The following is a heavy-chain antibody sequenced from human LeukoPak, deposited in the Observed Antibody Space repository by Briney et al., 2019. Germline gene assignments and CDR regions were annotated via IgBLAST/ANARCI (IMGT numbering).Heavy chain of an antibody. CDR3: AKEYYDSSGYLVD. CDR2: INSDGSGT. J-gene: IGHJ4*02. Sequence: GGSLRLSCAASGFTFSSYWMHWVRQAPGKGLVWVSRINSDGSGTSYADSVKGRFTISRDNSKNTLYLQMNSLRAEDTAVYYCAKEYYDSSGYLVDWGQGTLVTVSS. D-gene: IGHD3-22*01. V-gene: IGHV3-74*01. CDR1: GFTFSSYW.